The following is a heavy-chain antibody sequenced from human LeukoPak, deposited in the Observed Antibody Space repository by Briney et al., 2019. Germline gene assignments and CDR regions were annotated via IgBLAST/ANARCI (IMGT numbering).Heavy chain of an antibody. Sequence: PGGSLRLSCAASGFTFDDYAMHWVRQAPGKGLEWVSGISWNSDSIGYADSVKGRFTISRDNAKNSLYLQMNSLRVEDMALYYCTKDRLYTAPWGAFDIWGQGTMVTVSS. D-gene: IGHD3-16*01. J-gene: IGHJ3*02. CDR3: TKDRLYTAPWGAFDI. CDR1: GFTFDDYA. V-gene: IGHV3-9*03. CDR2: ISWNSDSI.